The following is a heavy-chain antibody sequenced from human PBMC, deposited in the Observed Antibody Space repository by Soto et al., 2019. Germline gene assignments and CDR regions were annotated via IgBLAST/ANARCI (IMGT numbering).Heavy chain of an antibody. CDR1: GFTFSNAW. D-gene: IGHD3-22*01. J-gene: IGHJ4*01. CDR3: TTDSYSTMILGRFDY. CDR2: IKSKTDGGTT. V-gene: IGHV3-15*07. Sequence: EVQLVESGGGLVKPGGSLRLSCAASGFTFSNAWINWVRQAPGKGLEWVGRIKSKTDGGTTDFAAPVKGRFAISRDDSKNMVYLQMNSLKNEDTGIYYCTTDSYSTMILGRFDYWGHGTLVTVTS.